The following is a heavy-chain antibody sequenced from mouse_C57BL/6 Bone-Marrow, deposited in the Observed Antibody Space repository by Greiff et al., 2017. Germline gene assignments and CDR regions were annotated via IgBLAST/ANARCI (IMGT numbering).Heavy chain of an antibody. Sequence: EVKVVESGGGLVKPGGSLKLSCAASGFTFSSYTMSWVRQTPEKRLEWVATISGGGGNTYYPDSVKGRFTISRDNAKNTLYLQMSSLRSEDTALYYCARHRGYWFAYWGQGTLVTVSA. CDR2: ISGGGGNT. CDR3: ARHRGYWFAY. V-gene: IGHV5-9*01. D-gene: IGHD2-2*01. J-gene: IGHJ3*01. CDR1: GFTFSSYT.